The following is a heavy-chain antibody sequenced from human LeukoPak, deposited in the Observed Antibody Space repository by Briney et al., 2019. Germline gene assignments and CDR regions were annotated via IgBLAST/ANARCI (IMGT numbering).Heavy chain of an antibody. Sequence: KTGGSLRLSCAASGFTFSDYYMSWIRQAPGKGLEWVSYISSSGSTIYYADSVKGRFTISRDNAKNTLYLQMNSLRAEDTAVYYCARVRTFYDFWSALSVEYYFDYWGQGTLVTVSS. J-gene: IGHJ4*02. D-gene: IGHD3-3*01. CDR1: GFTFSDYY. CDR2: ISSSGSTI. CDR3: ARVRTFYDFWSALSVEYYFDY. V-gene: IGHV3-11*04.